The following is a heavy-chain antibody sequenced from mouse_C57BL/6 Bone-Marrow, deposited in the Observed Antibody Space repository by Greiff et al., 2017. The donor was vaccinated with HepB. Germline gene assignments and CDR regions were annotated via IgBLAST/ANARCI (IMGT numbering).Heavy chain of an antibody. Sequence: VQLQQPGAELVKPGASVKMSCKASGYTFTSYWITWVKQRPGQGLEWIGDIYPGSGSTNYNEKFKSKATLTVDTSSSTAYMQLSSLTSEDSAVYYCAREFITTSWFAYWGQGTLVTVSA. D-gene: IGHD1-1*01. V-gene: IGHV1-55*01. CDR1: GYTFTSYW. CDR3: AREFITTSWFAY. CDR2: IYPGSGST. J-gene: IGHJ3*01.